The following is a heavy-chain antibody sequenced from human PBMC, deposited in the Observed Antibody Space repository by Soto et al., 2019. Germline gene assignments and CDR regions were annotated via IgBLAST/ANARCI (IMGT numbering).Heavy chain of an antibody. D-gene: IGHD1-26*01. J-gene: IGHJ4*02. Sequence: GESLKISCKGSGYSFTSYWISWVRQMPGKGLEWMGRIDPSDSYTNYCPSFQGHVTISADKSISTAYLQWSSLKASDTAMYYCAYWVYGGSEEAFDYWGQGTLVTVSS. V-gene: IGHV5-10-1*01. CDR3: AYWVYGGSEEAFDY. CDR2: IDPSDSYT. CDR1: GYSFTSYW.